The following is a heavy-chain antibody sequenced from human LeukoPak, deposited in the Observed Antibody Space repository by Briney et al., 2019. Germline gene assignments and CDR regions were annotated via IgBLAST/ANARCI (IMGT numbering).Heavy chain of an antibody. D-gene: IGHD3-9*01. Sequence: GESLKISCKGSGYSFTGYWIAWVRQMPGKGLEWMGIIYPDDSDTTYSPSFQNQVTISADKSIGTAYLQWSSLKASDTAMYYCARRWGTYDILTGYYRDQDAFDIWGKGTMVTVSS. CDR3: ARRWGTYDILTGYYRDQDAFDI. J-gene: IGHJ3*02. CDR2: IYPDDSDT. CDR1: GYSFTGYW. V-gene: IGHV5-51*01.